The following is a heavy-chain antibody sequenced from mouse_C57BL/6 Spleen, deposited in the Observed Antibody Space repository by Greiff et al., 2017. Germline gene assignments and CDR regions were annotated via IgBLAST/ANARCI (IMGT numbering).Heavy chain of an antibody. V-gene: IGHV2-2*01. CDR1: GFSLTSYG. CDR3: ARAPYYYGSSPYAMDY. Sequence: VQLVESGPGLVQPSQSLSITCTVSGFSLTSYGVHWVRQSPGKGLEWLGVIWSGGRTDYNAAFISRLSISKDNSKRQVFFKMNSLQADDTAIYYCARAPYYYGSSPYAMDYWGQGTSVTVSS. CDR2: IWSGGRT. J-gene: IGHJ4*01. D-gene: IGHD1-1*01.